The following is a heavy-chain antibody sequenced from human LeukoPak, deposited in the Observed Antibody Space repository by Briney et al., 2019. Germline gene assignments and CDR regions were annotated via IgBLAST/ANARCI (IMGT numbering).Heavy chain of an antibody. CDR2: INTNTGNP. CDR3: ARGGGSSCWHSYSN. V-gene: IGHV7-4-1*02. D-gene: IGHD6-19*01. CDR1: GYSFSNYA. Sequence: ASVKVSCKASGYSFSNYAMNWVRQAPGQGLEWMGWINTNTGNPTYAQGFTGRFVFSLDTSVSTAYLQISSLKAEDTAVYYRARGGGSSCWHSYSNWGQGTLVTVSS. J-gene: IGHJ4*02.